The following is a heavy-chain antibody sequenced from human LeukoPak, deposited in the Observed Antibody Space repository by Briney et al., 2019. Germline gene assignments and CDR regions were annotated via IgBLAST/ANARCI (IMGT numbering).Heavy chain of an antibody. CDR1: GGSFSGYY. D-gene: IGHD2-2*01. CDR3: ASLWPYQLSAFDI. Sequence: PSETLSLTCAVYGGSFSGYYWSWVRQPPGKGLEWIGEINHSGSTNYNPSHKSRVTISVDTSKNQFSLKLSSVTAADTAVYYCASLWPYQLSAFDIWGQGTLVTVSS. J-gene: IGHJ3*02. V-gene: IGHV4-34*01. CDR2: INHSGST.